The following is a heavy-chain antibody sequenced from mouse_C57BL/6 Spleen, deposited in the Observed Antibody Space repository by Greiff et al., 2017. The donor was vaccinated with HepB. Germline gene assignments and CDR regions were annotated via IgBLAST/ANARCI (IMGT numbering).Heavy chain of an antibody. CDR3: ARGYDYDEGWYFDV. V-gene: IGHV7-1*01. J-gene: IGHJ1*03. CDR1: GFTFSDFY. D-gene: IGHD2-4*01. CDR2: SRNKANDYTT. Sequence: EVQGVESGGGLVQSGRSLRLSCATSGFTFSDFYMEWVRQAPGKGLEWIAASRNKANDYTTEYSASVKGRFIVSRDTSQSILYLQMNALRAEDTAIYYCARGYDYDEGWYFDVWGTGTTVTVSS.